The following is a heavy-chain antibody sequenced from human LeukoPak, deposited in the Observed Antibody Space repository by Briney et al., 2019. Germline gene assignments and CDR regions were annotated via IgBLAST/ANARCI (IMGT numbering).Heavy chain of an antibody. Sequence: GASVKLSCKASGYTFTSYEINWVRQATGQGLEWMGWMDPNSGNTGSAQKFQGRVTITRNTSMSTAYMELSSLRSEDTAVYYCARRAYYCTNCVCHRRYYYYIDVWGKGTTVTVSS. V-gene: IGHV1-8*03. D-gene: IGHD2-8*01. J-gene: IGHJ6*03. CDR3: ARRAYYCTNCVCHRRYYYYIDV. CDR1: GYTFTSYE. CDR2: MDPNSGNT.